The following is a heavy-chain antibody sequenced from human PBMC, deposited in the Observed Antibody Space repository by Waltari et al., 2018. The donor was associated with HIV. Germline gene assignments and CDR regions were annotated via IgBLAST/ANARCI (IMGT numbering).Heavy chain of an antibody. CDR3: AKAISRIGVTEYYFDY. V-gene: IGHV3-9*01. D-gene: IGHD6-19*01. Sequence: EVQLVESVGGLVQPGRSLRLSCAASGFTFDDYAMHWVRQAPGKGMEGVSGISWNSGRIGYADSVKGLFTISRDNAKNSLYLQMNSLRFEDTALYYCAKAISRIGVTEYYFDYWGQGTLVTVSS. CDR2: ISWNSGRI. CDR1: GFTFDDYA. J-gene: IGHJ4*02.